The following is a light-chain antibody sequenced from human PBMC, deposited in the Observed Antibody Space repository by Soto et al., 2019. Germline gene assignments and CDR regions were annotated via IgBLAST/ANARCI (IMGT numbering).Light chain of an antibody. Sequence: EIVLTLSPSTLSLSPEERATLSCRASQSVSSSYLAWYQQKPGQAPRLLIYGASNRATGIPARFSGSGSGTDFTLTISSLEPEDFAVYYCQQRSNWPITFGQGTRLEVK. CDR3: QQRSNWPIT. CDR1: QSVSSSY. CDR2: GAS. J-gene: IGKJ5*01. V-gene: IGKV3-11*01.